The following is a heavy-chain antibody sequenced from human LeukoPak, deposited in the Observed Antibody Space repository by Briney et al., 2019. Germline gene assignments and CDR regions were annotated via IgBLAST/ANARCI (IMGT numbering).Heavy chain of an antibody. Sequence: PGRSLRLSCAASGFTFDDYAMHWVRQAPGKGLEWVSGISWNSGSIGYADSVKGRFTISRDNAKNSLYLQMNSLRAEDMALYYCAEGFYGSGSYYFDYWGQGTLVTVSS. J-gene: IGHJ4*02. CDR3: AEGFYGSGSYYFDY. CDR2: ISWNSGSI. CDR1: GFTFDDYA. V-gene: IGHV3-9*03. D-gene: IGHD3-10*01.